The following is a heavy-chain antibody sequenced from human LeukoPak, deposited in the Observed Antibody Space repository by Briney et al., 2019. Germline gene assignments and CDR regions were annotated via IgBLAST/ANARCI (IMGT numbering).Heavy chain of an antibody. V-gene: IGHV3-53*01. CDR2: IYSGGST. CDR3: ARDHDSSGYYY. Sequence: GGSLRLSCAASGFTVSSNYMSWVRQAPGKGLEWVSVIYSGGSTYYADSVKGRFTISRDNSKNTLYLQMNSLRAEDTAVYYCARDHDSSGYYYWGQGTLVTVSS. J-gene: IGHJ4*02. D-gene: IGHD3-22*01. CDR1: GFTVSSNY.